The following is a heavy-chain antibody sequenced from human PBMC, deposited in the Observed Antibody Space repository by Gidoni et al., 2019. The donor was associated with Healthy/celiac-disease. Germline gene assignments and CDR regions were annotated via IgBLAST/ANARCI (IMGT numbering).Heavy chain of an antibody. Sequence: QVQLVQSGAEVKKPGSSVKVSCKASGGTFSSYAISWVRQAPGQGLEWMGGIIPIFGTANYAQKFQGRVTITADESTSTAYMELSSLRSEDTAVYYCARDGARALTGYYYYYYGMDVWGQGTTVTVSS. CDR1: GGTFSSYA. CDR2: IIPIFGTA. V-gene: IGHV1-69*01. CDR3: ARDGARALTGYYYYYYGMDV. D-gene: IGHD3-9*01. J-gene: IGHJ6*02.